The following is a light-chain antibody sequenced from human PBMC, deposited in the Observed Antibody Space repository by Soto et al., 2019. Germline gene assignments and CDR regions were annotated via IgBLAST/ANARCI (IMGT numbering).Light chain of an antibody. J-gene: IGKJ4*01. Sequence: IVLTQFPATLSVSPGGRATLSCSASETLDSNVAWYQQKPGQAPRILIYAASTRATGIPARFSGSGSGTDFTLTISALQSEDFAVYYCQQYNNWPLSLRFGGGTKVEIK. CDR2: AAS. CDR3: QQYNNWPLSLR. CDR1: ETLDSN. V-gene: IGKV3-15*01.